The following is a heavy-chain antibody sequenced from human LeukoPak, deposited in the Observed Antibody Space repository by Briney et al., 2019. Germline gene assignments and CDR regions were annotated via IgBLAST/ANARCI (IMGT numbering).Heavy chain of an antibody. Sequence: PSETLSLTCTVSGGSISNTFYYWGWIRQPPGKGLEWIGEINHSGSTNYNPSLKSRVTISVDTSKNQFSLKLSSVTAADTAVYYCARSSKSYLPYYYYYMDVWGKGTTVTIS. V-gene: IGHV4-39*07. D-gene: IGHD3-10*01. J-gene: IGHJ6*03. CDR3: ARSSKSYLPYYYYYMDV. CDR1: GGSISNTFYY. CDR2: INHSGST.